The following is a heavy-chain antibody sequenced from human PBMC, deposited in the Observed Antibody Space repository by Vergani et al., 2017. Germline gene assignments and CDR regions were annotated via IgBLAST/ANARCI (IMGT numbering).Heavy chain of an antibody. V-gene: IGHV1-2*02. CDR1: GYTFTGYY. D-gene: IGHD5-18*01. CDR2: INPNSGVT. CDR3: ARSQRGYSYGYGY. Sequence: QVQLVQSGAEVKKPGASVKVSCKASGYTFTGYYMHWVRQAPGQGLEWMGWINPNSGVTNYAQKFQGRVTMTRETSISTAYMELSRLRSDDTAVYYCARSQRGYSYGYGYWGQGTLVTVSS. J-gene: IGHJ4*02.